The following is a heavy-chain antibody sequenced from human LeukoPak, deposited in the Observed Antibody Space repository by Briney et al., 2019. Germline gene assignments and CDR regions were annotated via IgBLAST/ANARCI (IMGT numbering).Heavy chain of an antibody. CDR3: ARDPSSTGYY. Sequence: SETLSLTCAVSGYSISTGYYWGWIRQPPGKGLEWIGNIWHSGTNYYNPSLKSRVTISLATSKNQFSLRLTSVTAADTAVYYCARDPSSTGYYWGQGILVIVSS. V-gene: IGHV4-38-2*02. D-gene: IGHD4-17*01. J-gene: IGHJ4*02. CDR2: IWHSGTN. CDR1: GYSISTGYY.